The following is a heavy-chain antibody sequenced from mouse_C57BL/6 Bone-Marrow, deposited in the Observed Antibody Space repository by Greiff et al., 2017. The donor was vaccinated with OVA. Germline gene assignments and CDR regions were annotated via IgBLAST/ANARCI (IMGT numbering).Heavy chain of an antibody. CDR1: GFTFSDYY. D-gene: IGHD1-1*01. V-gene: IGHV5-16*01. CDR2: INYDGSST. Sequence: DVHLVESEGGLVQPGSSMKLSCTASGFTFSDYYMAWVRQVPEKGLEWVANINYDGSSTYYLDSLKSRFIISRDNAKNILYLQMSSLKSEDTATYYCARERPYYGSSYGYFDVWGTGTTVTVSS. J-gene: IGHJ1*03. CDR3: ARERPYYGSSYGYFDV.